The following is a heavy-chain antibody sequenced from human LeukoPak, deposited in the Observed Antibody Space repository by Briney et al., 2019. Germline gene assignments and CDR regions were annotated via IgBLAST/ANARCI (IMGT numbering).Heavy chain of an antibody. Sequence: PSETLSLTCAVYGGSFSGYYWSWIRQPPGKGLEWIGEINHSGSTNYNPSLKSRVTISVDTSKNQFSLKLSSVTAADTAVYYCARATGYSSSWYVLGKRAFDYWGQGTLVTVSS. V-gene: IGHV4-34*01. CDR1: GGSFSGYY. CDR2: INHSGST. CDR3: ARATGYSSSWYVLGKRAFDY. D-gene: IGHD6-13*01. J-gene: IGHJ4*02.